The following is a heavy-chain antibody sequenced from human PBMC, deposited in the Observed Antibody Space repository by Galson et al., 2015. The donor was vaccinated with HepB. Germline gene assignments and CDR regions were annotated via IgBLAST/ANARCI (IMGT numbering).Heavy chain of an antibody. CDR3: ARRPHSGSYYELDY. J-gene: IGHJ4*02. CDR2: MNSNSGNT. D-gene: IGHD1-26*01. CDR1: GYTFTSYD. V-gene: IGHV1-8*01. Sequence: SVKVSCKASGYTFTSYDINWVRQATGQGLEWMGWMNSNSGNTGYAQKFQGRVTMTRNTSISTAYMELSSLRSEDTAVYYCARRPHSGSYYELDYWGQGTLVTVSS.